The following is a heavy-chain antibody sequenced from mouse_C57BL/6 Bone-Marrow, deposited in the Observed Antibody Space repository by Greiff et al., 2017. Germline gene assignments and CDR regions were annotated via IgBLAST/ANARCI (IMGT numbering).Heavy chain of an antibody. CDR3: TAGYDCDRAWFAY. CDR1: GFNIKDDY. D-gene: IGHD2-4*01. V-gene: IGHV14-4*01. CDR2: IDPENGNT. Sequence: EVQLQQSGAELVRPGASVKLSCTASGFNIKDDYMHWVKQRPEQGLEWIGWIDPENGNTESASKFQGKATITADTSSNTAYLQLSSLTSEDTAVYYCTAGYDCDRAWFAYWGQGTLVTVSA. J-gene: IGHJ3*01.